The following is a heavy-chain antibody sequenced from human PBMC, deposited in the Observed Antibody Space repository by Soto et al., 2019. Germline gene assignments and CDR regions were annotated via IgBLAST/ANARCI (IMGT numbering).Heavy chain of an antibody. V-gene: IGHV1-69*01. Sequence: QVQLVQSGPEVKKPGSSVKVSCKASGDTFNSYVITWVRQAPGQGLEWLGGIITAFGTTSYAQNFQDRLTITADEAATTDHMELSRLTADDTAMYYCTRAYGYTFGGSLDNWGQGTLVTVSS. CDR1: GDTFNSYV. J-gene: IGHJ4*02. D-gene: IGHD5-18*01. CDR3: TRAYGYTFGGSLDN. CDR2: IITAFGTT.